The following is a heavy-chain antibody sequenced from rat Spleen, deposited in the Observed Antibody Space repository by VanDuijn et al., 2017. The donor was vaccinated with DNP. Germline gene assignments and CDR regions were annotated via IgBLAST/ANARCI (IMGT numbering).Heavy chain of an antibody. CDR3: AEMTTGMGY. J-gene: IGHJ2*01. Sequence: QVQMKETGPGLVQTTQTLSVTCTVSGFSLTTHGIHWVRQAPGKGLEWMGIIWGDGSTNYNSALKSRLSISRDTSKGQVFLVRNSLQADDTAVYFCAEMTTGMGYWGQGVMVTVAS. V-gene: IGHV2-77*01. D-gene: IGHD1-11*01. CDR1: GFSLTTHG. CDR2: IWGDGST.